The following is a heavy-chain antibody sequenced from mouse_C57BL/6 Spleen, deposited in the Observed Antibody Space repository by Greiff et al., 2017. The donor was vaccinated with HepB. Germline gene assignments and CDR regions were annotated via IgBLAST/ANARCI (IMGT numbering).Heavy chain of an antibody. CDR2: INPNNGGT. D-gene: IGHD1-1*01. CDR3: AADYDGSSFYYAMDY. V-gene: IGHV1-26*01. CDR1: GYTFTDYY. Sequence: VHVKQSGPELVKPGASVKISCKASGYTFTDYYMNWVKQSHGKSLEWIGDINPNNGGTSYNQKFKGKATLTVDKSSSTAYMELRSLTSEDSAVYYCAADYDGSSFYYAMDYWGQGTSVTVSS. J-gene: IGHJ4*01.